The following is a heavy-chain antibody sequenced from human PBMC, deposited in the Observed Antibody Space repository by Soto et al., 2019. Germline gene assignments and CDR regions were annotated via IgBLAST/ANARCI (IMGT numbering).Heavy chain of an antibody. CDR1: GGSSSSGGYY. V-gene: IGHV4-31*03. D-gene: IGHD3-10*01. J-gene: IGHJ4*02. CDR2: IYYSGST. CDR3: ARGVTLVRGVIHTPYFDY. Sequence: PSETLSLTCTVSGGSSSSGGYYWSWIRQHPGKGLEWIGYIYYSGSTYCNPSLKSRVTISVDTSKNQFSLKLSSVTTADTAVYYCARGVTLVRGVIHTPYFDYWGQGALVTVSS.